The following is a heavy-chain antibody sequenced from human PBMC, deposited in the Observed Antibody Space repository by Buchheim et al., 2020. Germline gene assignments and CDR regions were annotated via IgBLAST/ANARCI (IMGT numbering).Heavy chain of an antibody. D-gene: IGHD4-11*01. V-gene: IGHV3-7*01. J-gene: IGHJ4*02. CDR3: ANCGYSNFNDDY. CDR1: GFTFSSYW. Sequence: EVQLVESGGGLVQPGGSLRLSCAASGFTFSSYWMSWVRQAPGKGLEWVANIKQDGSVIYYVDSVKGRCIISRDNAKKSLYLQMNSLRAEDTAVYYCANCGYSNFNDDYWGQGTL. CDR2: IKQDGSVI.